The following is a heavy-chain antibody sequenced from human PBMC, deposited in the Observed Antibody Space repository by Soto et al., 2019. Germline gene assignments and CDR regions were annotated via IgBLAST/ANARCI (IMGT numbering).Heavy chain of an antibody. J-gene: IGHJ4*02. CDR3: AREIYDSSGYYAPFDY. D-gene: IGHD3-22*01. CDR1: GGSISSSSYY. V-gene: IGHV4-39*02. CDR2: IYYSGST. Sequence: SETLSLTCTVSGGSISSSSYYWGWIRQPPGKGLEWIGSIYYSGSTYYNPSLKSRVTISVDTSKNQFSLKLSSVAAEDTAVYYCAREIYDSSGYYAPFDYWGQGTLVTVS.